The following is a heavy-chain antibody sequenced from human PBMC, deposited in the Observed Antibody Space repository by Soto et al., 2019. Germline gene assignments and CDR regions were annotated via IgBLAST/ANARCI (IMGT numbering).Heavy chain of an antibody. V-gene: IGHV3-23*01. CDR3: AKDLGYSNA. D-gene: IGHD6-13*01. Sequence: VSMRLSCAASGFTFSSYAMSWVRQAPGKGLEWVSAISGSGGSTYYAVSVKGRFTISRDNSKNTLYLQMNSLRAEDTAVSYCAKDLGYSNAWGQGTLVTVSS. CDR1: GFTFSSYA. J-gene: IGHJ4*02. CDR2: ISGSGGST.